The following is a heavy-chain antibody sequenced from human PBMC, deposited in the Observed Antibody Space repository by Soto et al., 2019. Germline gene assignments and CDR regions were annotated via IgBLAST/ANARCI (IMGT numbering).Heavy chain of an antibody. D-gene: IGHD2-2*01. J-gene: IGHJ6*02. Sequence: QVQLVQSGAEVKKPGSSVKVSCKASGGTFSSYAISWVRQAPGQGLEWMGGIIPIFGTANYAQKFQGRVTITADESTSTAYMELRSLRSEDTAVYYCARGQEDIVLVPAAMVYYYYGMDVWGQGTTVTVSS. V-gene: IGHV1-69*12. CDR1: GGTFSSYA. CDR2: IIPIFGTA. CDR3: ARGQEDIVLVPAAMVYYYYGMDV.